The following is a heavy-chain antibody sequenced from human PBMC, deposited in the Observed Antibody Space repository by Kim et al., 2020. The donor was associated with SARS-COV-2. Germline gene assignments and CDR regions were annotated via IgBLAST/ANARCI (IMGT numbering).Heavy chain of an antibody. Sequence: GGSLRLSCAASGFTFSSYSMNWVRQAPGKGLEWVSYISSSSSTIYYADSVKGRFTISRDNAKNSLYLQMNSLRAEDTAVYYCARGTYYDFWSGSGGDYFDYWGQGTLVTVSS. J-gene: IGHJ4*02. V-gene: IGHV3-48*04. D-gene: IGHD3-3*01. CDR2: ISSSSSTI. CDR3: ARGTYYDFWSGSGGDYFDY. CDR1: GFTFSSYS.